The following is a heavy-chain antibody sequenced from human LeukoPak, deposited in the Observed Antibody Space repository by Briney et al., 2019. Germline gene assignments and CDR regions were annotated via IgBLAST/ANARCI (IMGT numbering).Heavy chain of an antibody. CDR1: GFTFSSYS. J-gene: IGHJ6*03. D-gene: IGHD3-22*01. CDR3: ARVGRDSSGYYYRSDYYYMDV. V-gene: IGHV3-48*01. Sequence: PGGSLRLSCAASGFTFSSYSMNWVRQAPGKGLEWVSYISSSSSTIYYADSVKGRLTISRDNAKNSLYLQMNSLRAEDTAVYYCARVGRDSSGYYYRSDYYYMDVWGKGTTVTVSS. CDR2: ISSSSSTI.